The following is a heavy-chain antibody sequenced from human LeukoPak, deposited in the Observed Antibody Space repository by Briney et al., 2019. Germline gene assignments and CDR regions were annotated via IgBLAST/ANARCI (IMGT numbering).Heavy chain of an antibody. D-gene: IGHD3-10*01. Sequence: GASVKVSCKASGYTFTGYCMHWMRQAPGQGLEWMGWINPNSGGTNYAQKFQGRVTMTRDTSISTAYMELSRLRSDDTAVYYCARRYGSGSNDYWGQGTLVTVSS. CDR3: ARRYGSGSNDY. CDR2: INPNSGGT. V-gene: IGHV1-2*02. J-gene: IGHJ4*02. CDR1: GYTFTGYC.